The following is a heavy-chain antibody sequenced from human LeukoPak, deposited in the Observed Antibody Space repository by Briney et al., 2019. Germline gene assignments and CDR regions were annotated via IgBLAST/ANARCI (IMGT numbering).Heavy chain of an antibody. CDR3: ARENPSGYYNRPIDY. V-gene: IGHV4-31*02. CDR1: XSSXGYY. D-gene: IGHD3-22*01. CDR2: IYYSGST. J-gene: IGHJ4*02. Sequence: XSSXGYYWSWIRQHPGKGLEWIGYIYYSGSTYYNPSLKSRVTISVDTSKNQFSLKLSSVTAADTAIYYCARENPSGYYNRPIDYWGQGTLVTVSS.